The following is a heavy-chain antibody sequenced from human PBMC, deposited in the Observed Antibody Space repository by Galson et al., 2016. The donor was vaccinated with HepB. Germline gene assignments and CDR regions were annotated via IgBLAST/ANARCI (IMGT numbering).Heavy chain of an antibody. J-gene: IGHJ4*02. CDR1: GFTVTNAW. Sequence: SLRLSCAASGFTVTNAWMSWVRQAPGKGLEWVGRIRSKTDGGTTDYGAPVKGRITISRDNSKNTLYLQINNLKTEDTAVYYCTTVGIALHNTDHWGQGTVVTVSS. D-gene: IGHD6-13*01. CDR3: TTVGIALHNTDH. V-gene: IGHV3-15*01. CDR2: IRSKTDGGTT.